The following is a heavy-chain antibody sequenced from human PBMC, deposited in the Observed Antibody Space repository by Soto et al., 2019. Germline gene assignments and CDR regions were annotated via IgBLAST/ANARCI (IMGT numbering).Heavy chain of an antibody. CDR3: ARRESYYYYYMDV. CDR2: IYYSGST. J-gene: IGHJ6*03. CDR1: GGSISSYY. D-gene: IGHD3-10*01. V-gene: IGHV4-59*01. Sequence: SETLSLTCTVSGGSISSYYWSWIRQPPGKGLEWIGYIYYSGSTNYNPSLKSRVTISVDTSKNQFSLKLSSVTAADTAVYYCARRESYYYYYMDVWGKGTTVTVYS.